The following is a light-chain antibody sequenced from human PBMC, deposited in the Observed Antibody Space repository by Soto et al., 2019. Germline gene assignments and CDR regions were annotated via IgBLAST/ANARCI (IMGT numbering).Light chain of an antibody. CDR2: EVT. CDR3: SSYTSTSTPLI. V-gene: IGLV2-14*01. Sequence: QSALTQPASVSGSPGQSITISCSGSSSDIGAYDYVSWYQQHPGKAPKLLIYEVTSRPSGVSHRFSGSKSGNTASLSISGLQLEDDADYYGSSYTSTSTPLIFGGGTKLTVL. J-gene: IGLJ2*01. CDR1: SSDIGAYDY.